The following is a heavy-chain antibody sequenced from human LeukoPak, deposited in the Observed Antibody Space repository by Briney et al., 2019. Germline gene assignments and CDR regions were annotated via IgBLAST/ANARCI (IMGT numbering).Heavy chain of an antibody. V-gene: IGHV3-23*01. CDR1: GFTFSSYG. D-gene: IGHD1-1*01. J-gene: IGHJ4*02. Sequence: TGGSLRLSCAASGFTFSSYGMSWVRQAPGKGLEWVSTFSGRGGNTYYADSVKGRFTISRDNSKNTLYLQMNSLRVEDTAIYHCAKDGSPLTVAYNSFDYWGQGTLVTVSS. CDR3: AKDGSPLTVAYNSFDY. CDR2: FSGRGGNT.